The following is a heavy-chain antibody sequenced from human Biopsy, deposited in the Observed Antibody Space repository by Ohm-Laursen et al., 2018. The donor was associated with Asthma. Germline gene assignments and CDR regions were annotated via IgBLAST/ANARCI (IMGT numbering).Heavy chain of an antibody. CDR2: VNTGNGDT. J-gene: IGHJ3*01. CDR1: GYNFISFA. V-gene: IGHV1-3*04. Sequence: SSVKVSCKTSGYNFISFAIHWVRQAPGQKLEWMGWVNTGNGDTKYSQKFQGRVTITRDTSASTAYMELRSLRSEDTATYYCARTYYDFLTGQVKDVFGVWGQGTMVTVSS. D-gene: IGHD3-9*01. CDR3: ARTYYDFLTGQVKDVFGV.